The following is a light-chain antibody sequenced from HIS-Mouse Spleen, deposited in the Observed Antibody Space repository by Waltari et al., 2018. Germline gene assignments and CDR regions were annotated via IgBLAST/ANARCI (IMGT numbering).Light chain of an antibody. CDR1: SSNIGSNT. Sequence: QSVLTQPPSASGTPGQRVTISCSGSSSNIGSNTVNWYQQLPGTAPKPLIYSNNQRPSGVPDRCSGSKSGTSASLAISGLQSEDEADYYCAAWDDSLNGYVFGTGTKVTVL. V-gene: IGLV1-44*01. CDR3: AAWDDSLNGYV. J-gene: IGLJ1*01. CDR2: SNN.